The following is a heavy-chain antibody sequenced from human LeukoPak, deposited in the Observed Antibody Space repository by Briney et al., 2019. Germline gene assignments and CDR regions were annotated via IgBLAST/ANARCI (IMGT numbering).Heavy chain of an antibody. CDR2: ISNDGNKK. CDR3: AREYYGAGFYCPDH. V-gene: IGHV3-30*04. J-gene: IGHJ4*02. CDR1: GLTVSGYA. Sequence: PGGSLRLSCAASGLTVSGYAMHWVRQAPGKGLEWVAIISNDGNKKDYADSVKGRFTISRDSSKNTVSLQMNSLRDEDTAIYYCAREYYGAGFYCPDHWGQGTLVTVSS. D-gene: IGHD3-10*01.